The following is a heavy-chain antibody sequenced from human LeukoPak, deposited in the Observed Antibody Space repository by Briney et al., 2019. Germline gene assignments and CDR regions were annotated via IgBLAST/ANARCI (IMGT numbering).Heavy chain of an antibody. CDR1: GYTFTSYY. Sequence: GASVKVSCKASGYTFTSYYMHWVRQAPGQGREWMGIINPSGGSTSYAQKFQGRVTMTRDTSTSTVYMELSSLRSEDTAVYYCARDRGRYSNYMYYFDYWGQGTLVTVSS. CDR2: INPSGGST. V-gene: IGHV1-46*01. D-gene: IGHD4-11*01. CDR3: ARDRGRYSNYMYYFDY. J-gene: IGHJ4*02.